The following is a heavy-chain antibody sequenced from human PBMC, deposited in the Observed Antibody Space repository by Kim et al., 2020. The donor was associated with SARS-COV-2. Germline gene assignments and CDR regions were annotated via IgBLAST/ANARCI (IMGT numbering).Heavy chain of an antibody. CDR1: GFAFSTSA. J-gene: IGHJ4*01. D-gene: IGHD2-21*02. V-gene: IGHV3-48*02. CDR2: ISRDSTTI. CDR3: ARLSMTDYDDY. Sequence: GGSLRLSCAASGFAFSTSAMNWVRQTPGKGLEFLSYISRDSTTIYYADSVQGRFTISRDNAKNSLFLQMDSLRDEDTAVYFCARLSMTDYDDYWGHGTLVTVSS.